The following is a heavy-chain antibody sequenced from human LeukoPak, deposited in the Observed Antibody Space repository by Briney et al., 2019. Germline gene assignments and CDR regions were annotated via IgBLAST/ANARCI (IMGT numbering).Heavy chain of an antibody. V-gene: IGHV1-18*04. J-gene: IGHJ4*02. CDR3: ARGTITFGGVIVKFDY. Sequence: ASVKVSCKASGYTFTSYGTSWVRQAPGQGLEWMGWISAYNGNTNYAQKLQGRVTMTTDTSTSTAYMELRSLRSDDTAVYYCARGTITFGGVIVKFDYWGQGTLVTVSS. D-gene: IGHD3-16*02. CDR1: GYTFTSYG. CDR2: ISAYNGNT.